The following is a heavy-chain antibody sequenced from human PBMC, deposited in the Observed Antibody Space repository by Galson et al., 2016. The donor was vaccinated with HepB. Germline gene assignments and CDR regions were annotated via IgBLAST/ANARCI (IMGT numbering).Heavy chain of an antibody. CDR2: MKSKGGGGTT. CDR1: GFTFSLAW. V-gene: IGHV3-15*01. D-gene: IGHD2-21*01. J-gene: IGHJ6*02. CDR3: IHDWDYNYGMNV. Sequence: SLRLSCAGYGFTFSLAWMNWVRQAPGKGLEWVGRMKSKGGGGTTYFAAPVKGRFSITRDDSKNTLYLHMISLTAEDTAVYYCIHDWDYNYGMNVWGQGTTVTVSS.